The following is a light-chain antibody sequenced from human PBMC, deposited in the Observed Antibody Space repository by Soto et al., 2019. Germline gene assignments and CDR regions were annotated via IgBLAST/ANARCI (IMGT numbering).Light chain of an antibody. CDR3: LQHNSYPVT. J-gene: IGKJ1*01. V-gene: IGKV1-17*01. Sequence: DIQMTQSPSSLSASLGDSITIXXRASQGIRNDLGWYQQKPGKAPKSXIYAASSLQSGVPSRFSGSGAGTEFTLTISSLQPEDFATYYCLQHNSYPVTFGQGTKVDIK. CDR2: AAS. CDR1: QGIRND.